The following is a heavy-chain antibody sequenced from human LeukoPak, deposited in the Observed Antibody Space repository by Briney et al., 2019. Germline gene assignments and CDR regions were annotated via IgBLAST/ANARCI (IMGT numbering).Heavy chain of an antibody. D-gene: IGHD5/OR15-5a*01. V-gene: IGHV4-39*07. CDR3: ARAGTVYASDY. CDR2: IYYSGST. Sequence: SETLSLTCTVSGGSISSSSYYWGWIRQPPGKGLEWIGSIYYSGSTYYNPSLKSRVTISVDTSKNQFSLKLSSVTAADMAVYCCARAGTVYASDYWGQGTLVTVSS. CDR1: GGSISSSSYY. J-gene: IGHJ4*02.